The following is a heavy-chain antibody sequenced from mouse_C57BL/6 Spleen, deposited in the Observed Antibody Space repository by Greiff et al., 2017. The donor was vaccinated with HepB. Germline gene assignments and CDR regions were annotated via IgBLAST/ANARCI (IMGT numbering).Heavy chain of an antibody. CDR1: GYTFTSYW. Sequence: QVQLKQPGAELVKPGASVKLSCKASGYTFTSYWMQWVKQRPGQGLEWIGEIDPSDSYTNYNQKFKGKATLTVDTSSSTAYMQLSSLTSEDSAVYYCARSESYCLDYWGQGTTLTVSS. CDR2: IDPSDSYT. D-gene: IGHD2-12*01. CDR3: ARSESYCLDY. V-gene: IGHV1-50*01. J-gene: IGHJ2*01.